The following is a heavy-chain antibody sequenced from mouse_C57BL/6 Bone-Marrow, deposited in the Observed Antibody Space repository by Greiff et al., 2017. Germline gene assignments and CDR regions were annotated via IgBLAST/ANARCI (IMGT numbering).Heavy chain of an antibody. CDR1: GFTFSDYG. Sequence: EVHLVESGGGLVKPGGSLKLSCAASGFTFSDYGMHWVRQAPEKGLGWVAYISSGSSTIYYADTVKGRFTISRDNAKNTLFLQMTSLRSEDTAMYYCARPHYGSSYYFDYWGQGTTLTVSS. D-gene: IGHD1-1*01. V-gene: IGHV5-17*01. CDR2: ISSGSSTI. J-gene: IGHJ2*01. CDR3: ARPHYGSSYYFDY.